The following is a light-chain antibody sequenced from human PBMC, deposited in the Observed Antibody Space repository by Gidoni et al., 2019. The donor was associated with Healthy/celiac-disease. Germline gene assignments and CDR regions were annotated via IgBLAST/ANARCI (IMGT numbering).Light chain of an antibody. CDR2: GAS. Sequence: ELVLTTPPGTLALSPGDRATLSCRASQSVSSSYLAWYQQKPGQAPRLLIYGASSRATGIPDRFSGSGSGTDFTLTISRLEPEDFAVYYCQQYGSSPPHTFXHXTKLEIK. CDR3: QQYGSSPPHT. V-gene: IGKV3-20*01. CDR1: QSVSSSY. J-gene: IGKJ2*01.